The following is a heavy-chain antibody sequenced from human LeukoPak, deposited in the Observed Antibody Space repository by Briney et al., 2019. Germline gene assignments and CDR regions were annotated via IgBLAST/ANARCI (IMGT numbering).Heavy chain of an antibody. CDR3: ARDSYSSGWFYY. CDR2: IYHSGST. J-gene: IGHJ4*02. Sequence: SETLSLTCAVSGGSISSSNWWSWVRQPPGKGLEWIGEIYHSGSTNYNPSLKSRVTISVDTSKNQFSLKLSSVTAADTAVYYCARDSYSSGWFYYWGQGTLVTVSS. CDR1: GGSISSSNW. D-gene: IGHD6-19*01. V-gene: IGHV4-4*02.